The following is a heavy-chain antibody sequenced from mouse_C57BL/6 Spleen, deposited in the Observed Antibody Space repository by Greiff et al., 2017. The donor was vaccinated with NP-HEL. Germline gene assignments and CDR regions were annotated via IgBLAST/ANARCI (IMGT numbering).Heavy chain of an antibody. CDR2: ISSGGDYI. V-gene: IGHV5-9-1*02. Sequence: EVKLVESGEGLVKPGGSLKLSCAASGFTFSSYAMSWVRQTPEKRLEWVAYISSGGDYIYYADTVKGRFTISRDNARNTLYLQMSSLKSEDTAMYYCTKRSDYYGPMDYWGQGTSVTVSS. CDR1: GFTFSSYA. D-gene: IGHD1-1*01. CDR3: TKRSDYYGPMDY. J-gene: IGHJ4*01.